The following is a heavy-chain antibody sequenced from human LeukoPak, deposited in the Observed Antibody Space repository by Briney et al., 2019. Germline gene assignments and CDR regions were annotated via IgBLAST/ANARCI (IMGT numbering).Heavy chain of an antibody. CDR3: ARVSTYYYDSSGYQIDY. J-gene: IGHJ4*02. CDR1: GGSISSSSYY. V-gene: IGHV4-39*07. D-gene: IGHD3-22*01. Sequence: SETLSLTCTVSGGSISSSSYYWGWIRQPPGKGLEWIGSIYYSGSTYYNPSLKSRVTISVDTSKNQFSLKLSSVTAADTAVYYCARVSTYYYDSSGYQIDYWGQGTLVTVSS. CDR2: IYYSGST.